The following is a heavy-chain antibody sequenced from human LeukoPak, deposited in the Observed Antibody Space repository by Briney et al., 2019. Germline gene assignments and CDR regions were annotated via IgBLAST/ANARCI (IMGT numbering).Heavy chain of an antibody. J-gene: IGHJ4*02. CDR3: AKDVRDIVVLIDTYMY. CDR2: ISGSGGST. V-gene: IGHV3-23*01. Sequence: SGGSLRLSCAASGFTFSSYAMSWVRQAPGKGLEWVSAISGSGGSTYYADSVKGRFTISRDNAQNSLYLQMNGLRVEDTAVYYCAKDVRDIVVLIDTYMYWGQGTLVTVSS. CDR1: GFTFSSYA. D-gene: IGHD2-21*01.